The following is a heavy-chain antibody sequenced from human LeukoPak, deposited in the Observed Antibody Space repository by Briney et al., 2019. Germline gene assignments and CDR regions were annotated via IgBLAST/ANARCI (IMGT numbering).Heavy chain of an antibody. J-gene: IGHJ5*02. Sequence: GASVKVSCKASGYTFTSYYMDWVRQAPGQGLEWMGIINPSGGSTSYAQKFQGRVTMTRDMSTSTVYMELSSLRSEDTAVYYCARGSPRRYGAHLGLKRRHNWFDPWGQGTLVTVSS. CDR3: ARGSPRRYGAHLGLKRRHNWFDP. CDR2: INPSGGST. V-gene: IGHV1-46*01. D-gene: IGHD4-17*01. CDR1: GYTFTSYY.